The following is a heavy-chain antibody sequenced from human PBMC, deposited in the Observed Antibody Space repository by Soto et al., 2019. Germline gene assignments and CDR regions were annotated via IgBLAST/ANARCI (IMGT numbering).Heavy chain of an antibody. CDR1: GGSVTSYH. Sequence: SETLSLTCFVSGGSVTSYHWSWIRQFPGKGLEWIAYTSYTGNTNYNPSLQSRVTISLDTSKNQLSLKLSSVTAADTAVYYCASVYDSSGYYGYWGQGTLVTVSS. CDR2: TSYTGNT. J-gene: IGHJ4*02. D-gene: IGHD3-22*01. CDR3: ASVYDSSGYYGY. V-gene: IGHV4-59*02.